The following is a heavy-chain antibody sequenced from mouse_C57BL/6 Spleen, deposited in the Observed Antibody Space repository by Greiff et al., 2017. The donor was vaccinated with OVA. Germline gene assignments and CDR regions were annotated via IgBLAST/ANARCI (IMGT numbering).Heavy chain of an antibody. V-gene: IGHV1-53*01. CDR3: AREVLRRYAMDY. D-gene: IGHD1-1*01. J-gene: IGHJ4*01. Sequence: QVQLKQPGTELVKPGASVKLSCKASGYTFTSYWMHWVKQRPGQGLEWIGNINPSNGGTNYNEKFKSKATLTVDKSSSTAYMQLSSLTSEDSAVYYCAREVLRRYAMDYWGQGTSVTVSS. CDR1: GYTFTSYW. CDR2: INPSNGGT.